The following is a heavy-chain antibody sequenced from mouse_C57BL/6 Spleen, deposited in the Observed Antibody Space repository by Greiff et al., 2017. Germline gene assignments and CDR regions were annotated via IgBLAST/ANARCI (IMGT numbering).Heavy chain of an antibody. Sequence: QVTLKESGPGILQSSQTLSLTCSFSGFSLSTSGMGVSWIRQPSGKGLEWLAHIYWDDDKRYNPSLKSRLTISKDTSRNQVFLKITSVDTADTATYYCARRERNWDENYAMDYWGQGTSVTVSS. D-gene: IGHD4-1*01. CDR3: ARRERNWDENYAMDY. CDR1: GFSLSTSGMG. V-gene: IGHV8-12*01. J-gene: IGHJ4*01. CDR2: IYWDDDK.